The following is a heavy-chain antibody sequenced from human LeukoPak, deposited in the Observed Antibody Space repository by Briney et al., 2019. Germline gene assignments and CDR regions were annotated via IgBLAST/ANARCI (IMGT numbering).Heavy chain of an antibody. CDR3: ARGRYCSADICSGGDAFDI. Sequence: PSETLSLTRTVSGGSINNYYWSWIRQPAGKGLEWIGRIYTRGSTNYNPSLKSRVTMSVDTSKNQFSLKLSSATAADTAVYYCARGRYCSADICSGGDAFDIWGQGTMVSVSS. CDR2: IYTRGST. J-gene: IGHJ3*02. D-gene: IGHD2-15*01. V-gene: IGHV4-4*07. CDR1: GGSINNYY.